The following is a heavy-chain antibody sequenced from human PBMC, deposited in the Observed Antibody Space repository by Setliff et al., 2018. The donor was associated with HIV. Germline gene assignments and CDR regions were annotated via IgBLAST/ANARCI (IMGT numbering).Heavy chain of an antibody. J-gene: IGHJ3*02. CDR1: GATSSSFA. Sequence: ASVKVSCKASGATSSSFAVSWVRQAPGQGLEFMGRIIPISGRSDYAQKFQGRVTMTADKFTNTVYMELNSLTSADTAVYYCARVLDPGIAVATHAFDIWGQGTMVTVSS. D-gene: IGHD6-19*01. CDR3: ARVLDPGIAVATHAFDI. V-gene: IGHV1-69*04. CDR2: IIPISGRS.